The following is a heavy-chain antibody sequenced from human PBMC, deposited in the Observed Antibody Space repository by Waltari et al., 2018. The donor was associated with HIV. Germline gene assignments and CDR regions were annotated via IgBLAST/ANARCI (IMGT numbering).Heavy chain of an antibody. Sequence: EVQLVDSGGGLTQPGGSLRLSCAPSGYIVGTNSMNWARHAPGKGLEWVSIFYSDGRTYYADTVKSRVTISRDDSKNTVYLQMNSLRAEDTAVYYCARGITYYDSTVYFEFWGQGIPVTVSS. J-gene: IGHJ4*02. CDR2: FYSDGRT. D-gene: IGHD3-22*01. V-gene: IGHV3-53*01. CDR3: ARGITYYDSTVYFEF. CDR1: GYIVGTNS.